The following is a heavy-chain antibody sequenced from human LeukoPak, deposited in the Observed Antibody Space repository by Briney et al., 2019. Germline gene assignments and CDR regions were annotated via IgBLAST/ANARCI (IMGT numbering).Heavy chain of an antibody. Sequence: ASVKVSCKASGYTFTGYYMHWVRQAPGQGLEWMGWISAYNGNTNYAQKLQGRVTMTTDTSTSTAYMELRSLRSDDTAVYYCARSYYDSSGYPSDYWGQGTLVTVSS. J-gene: IGHJ4*02. D-gene: IGHD3-22*01. CDR3: ARSYYDSSGYPSDY. CDR2: ISAYNGNT. CDR1: GYTFTGYY. V-gene: IGHV1-18*04.